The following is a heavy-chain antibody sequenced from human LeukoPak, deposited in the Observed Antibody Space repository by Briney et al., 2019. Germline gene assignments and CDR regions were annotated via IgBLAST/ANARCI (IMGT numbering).Heavy chain of an antibody. CDR3: ARVKPHSSSWYWYRPNWVDP. CDR1: GGSFSGYY. CDR2: INHSGST. D-gene: IGHD6-13*01. V-gene: IGHV4-34*01. Sequence: KPSETLSLTCAVYGGSFSGYYWSWIRQPPGKGLEWIGEINHSGSTNYNPSLKSRVTISVDTSKNQFSLKLSSVTAADTAVYYCARVKPHSSSWYWYRPNWVDPWGQGTLVTVSS. J-gene: IGHJ5*02.